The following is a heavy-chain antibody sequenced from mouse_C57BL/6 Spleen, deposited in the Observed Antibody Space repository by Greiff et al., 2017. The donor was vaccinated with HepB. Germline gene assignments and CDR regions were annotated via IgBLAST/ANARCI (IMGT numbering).Heavy chain of an antibody. Sequence: EVKVVESGGCLVKPGGSLILSCAASGFTFSDYGMHWVRQAPETGLEWVAYISSGSSTIFYADTVKGRFTIARDNAKNTLFLQMTSLRYEDTAMFLCARDGMYDVDYWSKGASVNVAP. J-gene: IGHJ4*01. D-gene: IGHD2-3*01. CDR1: GFTFSDYG. CDR3: ARDGMYDVDY. V-gene: IGHV5-17*01. CDR2: ISSGSSTI.